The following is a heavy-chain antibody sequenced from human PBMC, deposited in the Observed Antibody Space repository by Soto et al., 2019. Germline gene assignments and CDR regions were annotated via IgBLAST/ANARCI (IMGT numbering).Heavy chain of an antibody. CDR2: ISGSGDST. J-gene: IGHJ4*02. Sequence: GGSLRLSCAASGFTLRTYAMSWVRQPPGKGLEWLSGISGSGDSTYYADSVKGRFTISRDNSKNTLSLQMNSLRAEDTAMYYCVKDLWICGSACRSGDYWGQGTLVTVSS. V-gene: IGHV3-23*01. CDR1: GFTLRTYA. CDR3: VKDLWICGSACRSGDY. D-gene: IGHD2-21*02.